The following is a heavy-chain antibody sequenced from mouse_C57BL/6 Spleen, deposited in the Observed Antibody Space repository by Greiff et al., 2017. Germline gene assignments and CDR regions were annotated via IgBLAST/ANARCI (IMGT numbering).Heavy chain of an antibody. CDR3: ARSFITTVVAPHYYAMDD. Sequence: VQLQQSGPGLVQPSQSLSITCTVSGFSLTSYGVHWVRQSPGKGLEWLGVIWSGGSTDYNAAFISRLSISKDNSKSQVFFKMNSLQADDTAIYYWARSFITTVVAPHYYAMDDWGQGTSGTGSS. CDR1: GFSLTSYG. V-gene: IGHV2-2*01. CDR2: IWSGGST. D-gene: IGHD1-1*01. J-gene: IGHJ4*01.